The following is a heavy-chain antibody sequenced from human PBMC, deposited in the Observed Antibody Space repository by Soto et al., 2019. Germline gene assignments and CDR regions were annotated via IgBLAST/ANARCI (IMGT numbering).Heavy chain of an antibody. Sequence: GGSLRLSCAASGFTFSDHYMSWIRQAPGKGLEWVSYISSSASATYYAESVEGRFTISRDNANNSLYLQMNSLRPEDTAVYYCARRTPITSGTFDYWAQGILVTVSS. CDR1: GFTFSDHY. J-gene: IGHJ4*02. D-gene: IGHD6-19*01. CDR3: ARRTPITSGTFDY. V-gene: IGHV3-11*01. CDR2: ISSSASAT.